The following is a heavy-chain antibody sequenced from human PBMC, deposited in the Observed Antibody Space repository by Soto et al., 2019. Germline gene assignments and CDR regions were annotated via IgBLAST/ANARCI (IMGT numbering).Heavy chain of an antibody. CDR2: FSGSGVGT. CDR1: GFTFSSYA. V-gene: IGHV3-23*01. CDR3: ENPMEG. J-gene: IGHJ6*02. Sequence: EVQLLESGGGLVQPGGSLRLSCAASGFTFSSYAMSWVRQAPGKWLEWVSAFSGSGVGTYCADSVKGRFTISRDNSKNTLYLQMNRLRAEDTAVYYCENPMEGWGQGTTVTVSS.